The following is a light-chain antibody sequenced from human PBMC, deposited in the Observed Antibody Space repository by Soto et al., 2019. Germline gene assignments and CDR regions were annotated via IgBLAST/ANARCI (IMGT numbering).Light chain of an antibody. V-gene: IGKV3-20*01. Sequence: EIVLTQSPDTLSLSPGERATLSCRASQSVGSSFLAWYQQKPGQAPRLLIYRTSTRATGIPDRFTDSGSGTDFTLTISRLEPEDFAVYYCQQYENSPLTFGGGTKVEIK. J-gene: IGKJ4*01. CDR2: RTS. CDR3: QQYENSPLT. CDR1: QSVGSSF.